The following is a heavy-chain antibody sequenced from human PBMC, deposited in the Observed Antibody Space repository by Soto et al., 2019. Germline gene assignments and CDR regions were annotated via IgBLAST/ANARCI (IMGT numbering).Heavy chain of an antibody. V-gene: IGHV1-8*02. CDR3: LLGYCSGGSCYDYYDYGMDV. J-gene: IGHJ6*02. CDR1: GGTFSSYA. Sequence: GASVKVSCKASGGTFSSYAISWVRQATGQGLEWMGWMNPNSGNTGYAQKFQGRVTMTRNTSINTAYMELSSLRSEDAAVYYCLLGYCSGGSCYDYYDYGMDVWGQGTTVTVS. CDR2: MNPNSGNT. D-gene: IGHD2-15*01.